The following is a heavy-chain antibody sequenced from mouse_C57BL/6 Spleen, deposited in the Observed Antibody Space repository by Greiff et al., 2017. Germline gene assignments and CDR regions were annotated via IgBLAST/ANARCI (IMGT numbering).Heavy chain of an antibody. CDR3: GRYYYGSRYYFDY. Sequence: QVQLQQPGAELVKPGASVKVSCKASGYTFTSYWMHWVKQRPGKGLEWIGQIYPGDGDTNYNGKFKGKATLTADKSSSTAYMQLSSLTSEDSAVYFCGRYYYGSRYYFDYWGQGTTLTVSS. V-gene: IGHV1-80*01. D-gene: IGHD1-1*01. CDR1: GYTFTSYW. CDR2: IYPGDGDT. J-gene: IGHJ2*01.